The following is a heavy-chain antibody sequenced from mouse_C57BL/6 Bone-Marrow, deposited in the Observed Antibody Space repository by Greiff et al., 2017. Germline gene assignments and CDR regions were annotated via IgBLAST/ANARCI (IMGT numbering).Heavy chain of an antibody. CDR2: IYPRDGST. J-gene: IGHJ1*03. CDR1: GYTFTSYD. CDR3: ARDYGSSYWYFDV. Sequence: QVQLQQSGPELVKPGASVKLSCKASGYTFTSYDINWVKQRPGPGLEWIGWIYPRDGSTKYNEKFKGKATLTVDTSSSTAYMQLHSLTSEDAAVYFCARDYGSSYWYFDVWGTGTTGTVSS. D-gene: IGHD1-1*01. V-gene: IGHV1-85*01.